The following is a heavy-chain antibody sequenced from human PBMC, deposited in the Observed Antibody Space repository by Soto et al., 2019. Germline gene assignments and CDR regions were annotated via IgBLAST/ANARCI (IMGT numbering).Heavy chain of an antibody. CDR3: IIAAPGFRWFDP. V-gene: IGHV5-51*01. CDR1: GYSFTNHW. CDR2: IYPGDSDT. J-gene: IGHJ5*02. Sequence: GESLKISCEGSGYSFTNHWIGWVRQMPGKGLEWMGSIYPGDSDTKYSPSFQGQVTISADRSVSTAYLQWSSLKASDTAIYCCIIAAPGFRWFDPWGQGTLVTVSS. D-gene: IGHD6-13*01.